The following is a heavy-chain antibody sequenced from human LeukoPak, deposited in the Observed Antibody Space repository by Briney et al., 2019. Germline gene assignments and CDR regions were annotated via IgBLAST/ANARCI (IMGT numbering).Heavy chain of an antibody. CDR2: IYTSGSS. V-gene: IGHV4-4*07. D-gene: IGHD3-22*01. CDR3: ARVMEASSVYYNYFDC. J-gene: IGHJ4*01. Sequence: SETLSLTCTVSGGSISSYYWSWIRQPAGKGLEWIERIYTSGSSNSNPSLKSRVTTSVDTSKNQFSLKLSSVTAADTALYYCARVMEASSVYYNYFDCWGHGTLVTVSS. CDR1: GGSISSYY.